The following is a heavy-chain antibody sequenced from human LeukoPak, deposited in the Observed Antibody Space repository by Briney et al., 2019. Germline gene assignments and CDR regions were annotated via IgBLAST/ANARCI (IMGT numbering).Heavy chain of an antibody. CDR2: ISSSSSYI. CDR3: ARGLRYFDWLLEG. D-gene: IGHD3-9*01. CDR1: GFIFSSYS. V-gene: IGHV3-21*04. Sequence: PGGSLRLSCTASGFIFSSYSMNWVRQAPGKGLEWVSSISSSSSYIYYADSVKGRFTISRDNAKNSLYLQMNSLRAEDTAVYYCARGLRYFDWLLEGWGQGTLVTVSS. J-gene: IGHJ4*02.